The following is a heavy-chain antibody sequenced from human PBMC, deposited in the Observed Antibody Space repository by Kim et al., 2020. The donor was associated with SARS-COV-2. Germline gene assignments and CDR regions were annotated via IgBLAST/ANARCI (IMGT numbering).Heavy chain of an antibody. CDR2: LNPSDGST. V-gene: IGHV1-46*01. J-gene: IGHJ4*02. CDR1: GYPFTSYY. CDR3: ARTQSGDMDF. Sequence: ASVKVSCKASGYPFTSYYMHWVRQAPGQGLQWMGILNPSDGSTFFAEQFQGRVTVTRDTSTTTVYMELTSLQSDDTAVYYCARTQSGDMDFWGQGTLVTV. D-gene: IGHD1-26*01.